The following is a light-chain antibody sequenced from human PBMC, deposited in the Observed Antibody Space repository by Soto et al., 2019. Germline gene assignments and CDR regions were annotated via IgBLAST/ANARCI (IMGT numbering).Light chain of an antibody. V-gene: IGKV2-28*01. CDR2: LAS. J-gene: IGKJ4*01. Sequence: DIVLTQSPLSLPVSPGESASISCRSSQSLLHRNGYHYLDWYLQKPGQSPQLLIHLASNRAPGVPDRFSGSGSGTDFTLKISKVEAEDVGAYYCMQALQTPLTFGGGTKVEIK. CDR3: MQALQTPLT. CDR1: QSLLHRNGYHY.